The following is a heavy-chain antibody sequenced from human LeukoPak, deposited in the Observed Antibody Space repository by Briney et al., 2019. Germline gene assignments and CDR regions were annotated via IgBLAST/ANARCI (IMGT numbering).Heavy chain of an antibody. D-gene: IGHD3-10*01. CDR2: ISYDGSNK. V-gene: IGHV3-30*18. Sequence: GGSLRLSCAASGFTFSSYGMPWVRQAPGKGLEWVAVISYDGSNKYYADSVKGRFTISRDNSKNTLYLQMNSLRAEDTAVYYCAKVGSTRGFDPWGQGTLVTVSS. CDR3: AKVGSTRGFDP. CDR1: GFTFSSYG. J-gene: IGHJ5*02.